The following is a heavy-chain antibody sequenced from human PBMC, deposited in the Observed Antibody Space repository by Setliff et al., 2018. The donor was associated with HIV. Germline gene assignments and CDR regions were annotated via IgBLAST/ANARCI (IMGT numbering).Heavy chain of an antibody. Sequence: SETLSLTCSVSGDSISRYYWSWIRQPPGKGLEWIGYIDYRGSTSYNPSLKSRVTISVDTSKKQFSLKLTSVTAADTAVYYCARATWNSVDYWCQGTLVTVSS. CDR1: GDSISRYY. J-gene: IGHJ4*02. CDR2: IDYRGST. V-gene: IGHV4-59*01. D-gene: IGHD1-7*01. CDR3: ARATWNSVDY.